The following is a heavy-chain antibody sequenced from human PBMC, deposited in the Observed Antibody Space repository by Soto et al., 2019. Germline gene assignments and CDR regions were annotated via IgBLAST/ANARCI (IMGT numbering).Heavy chain of an antibody. Sequence: QVQLVQSGAEVKKPGASVKVSCKASGYTFTSYGISWVRQAPGQGLEWMGWISAYNGNTNYAQKLQGRVTMTTDTSXXRAYMELRSLRSDDTAVYYCARADALYYYYYGMDVWGQGTTVTVSS. CDR1: GYTFTSYG. CDR2: ISAYNGNT. V-gene: IGHV1-18*01. CDR3: ARADALYYYYYGMDV. J-gene: IGHJ6*02.